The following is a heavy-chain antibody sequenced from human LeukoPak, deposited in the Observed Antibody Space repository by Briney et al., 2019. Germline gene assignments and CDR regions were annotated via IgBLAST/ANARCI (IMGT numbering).Heavy chain of an antibody. CDR3: ARDSSGYYLY. CDR1: GFTVSSNY. Sequence: GGSPRLSCAASGFTVSSNYMSWVRQAPGKGLEWVSVIYSGGSTYYADSVKGRFSISRDNSKNTLYLQMNSLRAEETAVYYCARDSSGYYLYWGQGTLVTVSS. D-gene: IGHD3-22*01. V-gene: IGHV3-53*01. CDR2: IYSGGST. J-gene: IGHJ4*02.